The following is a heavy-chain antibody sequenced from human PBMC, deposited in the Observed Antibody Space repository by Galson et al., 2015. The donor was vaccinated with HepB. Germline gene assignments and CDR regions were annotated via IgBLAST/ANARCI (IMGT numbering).Heavy chain of an antibody. J-gene: IGHJ4*02. D-gene: IGHD5-24*01. Sequence: SLRLSCAASGFTFENYDMNWVRQAPGKGLEWVSSIDTSPYTYYADSVKGRFSISRDNTKNSLFLQLNSLRVEDTGVYYCARRERRDGYNNHFDYWGQGTLVAVSS. CDR3: ARRERRDGYNNHFDY. CDR1: GFTFENYD. V-gene: IGHV3-69-1*02. CDR2: IDTSPYT.